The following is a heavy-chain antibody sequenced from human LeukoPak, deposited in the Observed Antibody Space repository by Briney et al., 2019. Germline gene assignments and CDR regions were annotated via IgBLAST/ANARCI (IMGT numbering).Heavy chain of an antibody. CDR3: ARGRFCSSSSCTSFDY. Sequence: GGSLRLSCAASGFTFSSYWMSWVRQAPGQGLEWVANISEDGSEKYYEDSVKGRFTISRDNAKNSLYLQMNSLRAEDTAVYYCARGRFCSSSSCTSFDYWGQGNLVTVSS. J-gene: IGHJ4*02. CDR1: GFTFSSYW. D-gene: IGHD2-2*01. CDR2: ISEDGSEK. V-gene: IGHV3-7*01.